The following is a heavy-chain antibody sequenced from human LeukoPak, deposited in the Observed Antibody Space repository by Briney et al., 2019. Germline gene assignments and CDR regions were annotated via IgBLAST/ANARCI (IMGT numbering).Heavy chain of an antibody. CDR3: ARDRAVKARIGGMDV. Sequence: GGSLRLSCEASGFTFSGYSMNWVRQAPGKGLEWVSYISESSSHTYNADSVKGRFTISRDNAKDSLYLQMNSLRVEDTGIYYCARDRAVKARIGGMDVWGQGTTVIVSS. CDR1: GFTFSGYS. J-gene: IGHJ6*02. V-gene: IGHV3-21*06. CDR2: ISESSSHT. D-gene: IGHD4-4*01.